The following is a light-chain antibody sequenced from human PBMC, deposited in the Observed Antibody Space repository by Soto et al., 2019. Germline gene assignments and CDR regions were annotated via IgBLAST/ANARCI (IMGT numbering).Light chain of an antibody. CDR3: QQYSSTPHP. CDR2: WAS. J-gene: IGKJ4*01. CDR1: QRVLSRSNNKNY. V-gene: IGKV4-1*01. Sequence: LGITHTRHSLSVSMDKRSTINFRPSQRVLSRSNNKNYLAWYTRQPGQPPKQFIYWASTRESGVPDRFRGSGPGPDFTLTISCLQAHDVPLYYCQQYSSTPHPFAGG.